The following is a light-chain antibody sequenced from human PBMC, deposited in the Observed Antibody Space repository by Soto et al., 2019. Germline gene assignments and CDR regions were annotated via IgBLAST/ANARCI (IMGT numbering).Light chain of an antibody. CDR3: QSYDSRLTAYV. J-gene: IGLJ1*01. CDR2: GDI. Sequence: QSVLTQPPSVSGAPGQRVTISCTETSSNIGAGYDVHWYQQLPGTAPKLLIYGDINRPSGVPDRFSGSKSGSSASLAITGLQAEDEADYYCQSYDSRLTAYVFGTGTKLTVL. V-gene: IGLV1-40*01. CDR1: SSNIGAGYD.